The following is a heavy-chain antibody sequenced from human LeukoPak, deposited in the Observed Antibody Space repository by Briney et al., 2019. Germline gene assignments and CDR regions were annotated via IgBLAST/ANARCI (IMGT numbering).Heavy chain of an antibody. V-gene: IGHV1-46*01. CDR2: INPGGGGT. D-gene: IGHD6-19*01. CDR1: GYTFTNYD. CDR3: ARGGSGRWNWFDP. Sequence: ASVNVSCTASGYTFTNYDMHWVRQAPGHGLEWVGIINPGGGGTKYAPQFQGRVTMTRDTSTSTVYMELSSLRSEDTAMYYCARGGSGRWNWFDPWGQGTLVTVSS. J-gene: IGHJ5*02.